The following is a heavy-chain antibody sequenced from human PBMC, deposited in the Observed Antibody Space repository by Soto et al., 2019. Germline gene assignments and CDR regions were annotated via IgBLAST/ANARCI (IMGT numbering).Heavy chain of an antibody. CDR1: GGTFSNYP. V-gene: IGHV1-69*01. J-gene: IGHJ4*02. D-gene: IGHD2-21*01. CDR3: ARSLHRCGCCYSHFHY. Sequence: VQLVQSGAEVKKPGSSVKVSCKASGGTFSNYPFIWVRQAPGQGLDWMGGIIPIFGTTDYGQRFQGRVTITADESTNTAYMALNSLRSNEPAVYYCARSLHRCGCCYSHFHYWGQGALVTGSS. CDR2: IIPIFGTT.